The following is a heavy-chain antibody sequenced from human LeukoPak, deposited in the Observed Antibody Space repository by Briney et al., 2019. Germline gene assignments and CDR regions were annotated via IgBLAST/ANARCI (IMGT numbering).Heavy chain of an antibody. CDR2: ISSSSTYI. J-gene: IGHJ4*02. CDR1: GFIFSSYS. D-gene: IGHD6-19*01. CDR3: PSPGVAVTGTEY. V-gene: IGHV3-21*01. Sequence: PGGSLRLSCAASGFIFSSYSMNWVRQAPGKGLEWVSYISSSSTYIYYADSVKGRFTISRDNAKNSLYLQMNSLTAEDTAVYYCPSPGVAVTGTEYWGQGTRVTVSS.